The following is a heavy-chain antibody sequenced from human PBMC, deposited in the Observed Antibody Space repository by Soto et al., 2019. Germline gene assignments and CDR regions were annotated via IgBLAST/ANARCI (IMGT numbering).Heavy chain of an antibody. CDR3: ARDSGWPILNFDN. J-gene: IGHJ4*02. V-gene: IGHV3-30*03. D-gene: IGHD3-10*01. CDR1: DFDFISYG. Sequence: GWSLRLSCASSDFDFISYGIHWVRQAPGKGLEWVAASSYDGRETFYADSAKGRFTVSKEMSKNTAFLQMNALRHEDTAVYFCARDSGWPILNFDNWGQGTPVTVSS. CDR2: SSYDGRET.